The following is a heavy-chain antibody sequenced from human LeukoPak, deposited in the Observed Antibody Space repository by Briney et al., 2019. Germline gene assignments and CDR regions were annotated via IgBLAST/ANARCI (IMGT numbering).Heavy chain of an antibody. CDR2: IYYSGTT. CDR3: ARSYSSSSVEIDY. D-gene: IGHD6-6*01. J-gene: IGHJ4*02. CDR1: GGSISSYY. V-gene: IGHV4-59*08. Sequence: SETLSLTCTVSGGSISSYYWIWIRQPPGKGLEWIGYIYYSGTTNYNPSLKSRVTISVDTSKNQFSLKLSSVTAADTAVYYYARSYSSSSVEIDYWGQGTLVTVSS.